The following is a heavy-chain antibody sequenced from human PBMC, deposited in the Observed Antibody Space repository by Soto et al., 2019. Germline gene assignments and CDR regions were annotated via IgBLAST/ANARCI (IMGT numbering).Heavy chain of an antibody. CDR3: AKGRSYYYYYGVEF. CDR1: GFAFIDYA. J-gene: IGHJ6*02. V-gene: IGHV3-64D*06. CDR2: ISTSGSST. Sequence: PGGSLRLSCSASGFAFIDYAMHWVLQAPWKGLEYVSGISTSGSSTYYADSVKGRFTISRDNYKNTLYLQMSSLRAEDTALYYCAKGRSYYYYYGVEFWCPGTPVTLPS.